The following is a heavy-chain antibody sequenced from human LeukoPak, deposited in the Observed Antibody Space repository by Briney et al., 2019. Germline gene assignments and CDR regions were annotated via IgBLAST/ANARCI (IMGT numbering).Heavy chain of an antibody. D-gene: IGHD6-13*01. CDR2: IYYSGST. Sequence: SETLSLTCTVSGGSVSSGSYCWSWIRQPPGKGLEWIGYIYYSGSTNYNPSLKSRVTISVDTSKNQFSLKLSSVTAADTAVYYCAYSESGIAAADLPGWGQGTLVTVSS. V-gene: IGHV4-61*01. CDR1: GGSVSSGSYC. J-gene: IGHJ4*02. CDR3: AYSESGIAAADLPG.